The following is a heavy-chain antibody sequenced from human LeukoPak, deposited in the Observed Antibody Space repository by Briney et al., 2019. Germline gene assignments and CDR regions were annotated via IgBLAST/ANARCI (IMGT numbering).Heavy chain of an antibody. V-gene: IGHV3-9*01. CDR2: ISWNSGSI. CDR1: GFTFDDYA. J-gene: IGHJ3*02. D-gene: IGHD6-13*01. Sequence: GRSLRLSCAASGFTFDDYAMHWVRQAPGKGLEWVSGISWNSGSIGYVDSVKGRFTISRDNAKNSLYLQMNSLRAEDTAVYYCARTYSSSWYESAFDIWGQGTMVTVSS. CDR3: ARTYSSSWYESAFDI.